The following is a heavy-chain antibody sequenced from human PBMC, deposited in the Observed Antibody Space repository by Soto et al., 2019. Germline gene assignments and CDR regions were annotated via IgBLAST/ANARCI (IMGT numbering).Heavy chain of an antibody. CDR2: IYYSGST. J-gene: IGHJ3*02. CDR1: GGSISSSSYY. V-gene: IGHV4-39*01. Sequence: PSETLSLTCTVSGGSISSSSYYWGWIRQPPGKGLEWIGSIYYSGSTYYNPSLKSRVTISVDTSKNQFSLKLSSVTAADTAVYYCARRGYDYVWGGYRPDAFDIWGQGTMVTVSS. CDR3: ARRGYDYVWGGYRPDAFDI. D-gene: IGHD3-16*02.